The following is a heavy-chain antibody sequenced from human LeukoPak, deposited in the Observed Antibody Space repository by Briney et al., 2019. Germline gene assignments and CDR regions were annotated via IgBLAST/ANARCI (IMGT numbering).Heavy chain of an antibody. D-gene: IGHD3-10*01. J-gene: IGHJ4*02. CDR1: GGSISSGGYS. CDR3: ARGRGDY. V-gene: IGHV4-30-2*01. CDR2: IYHSGST. Sequence: SETLSLTCAVSGGSISSGGYSWSWLRQPPGKGLEWIGYIYHSGSTYYNPSLKSRVTISVDRSKNQFSLKLSSVTAADTAVYYCARGRGDYWGQGTLVTVSS.